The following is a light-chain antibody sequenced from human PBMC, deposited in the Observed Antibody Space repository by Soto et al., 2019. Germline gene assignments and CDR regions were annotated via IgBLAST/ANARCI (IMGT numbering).Light chain of an antibody. CDR2: GAS. CDR1: QSVNSVY. V-gene: IGKV3-20*01. J-gene: IGKJ3*01. CDR3: QQYVTSPFT. Sequence: EIVLTQSPGTLSLAPGERASLSLRADQSVNSVYLAWYQHKPGQAPRLLIYGASDRATGIPDRFSGSGSGTDFTLTISRLEPEDFAVYYCQQYVTSPFTFGPGTKVDIK.